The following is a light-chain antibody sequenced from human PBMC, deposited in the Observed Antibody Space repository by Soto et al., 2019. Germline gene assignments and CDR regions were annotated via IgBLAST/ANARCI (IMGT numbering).Light chain of an antibody. CDR1: SSDVGGYNY. V-gene: IGLV2-14*01. Sequence: QSALPQPASVSGSPGQSITISCTGTSSDVGGYNYVSWYQQHPGKAPKLMIYDVNTRPSGVSNRFSGSKSGNTASLTISGLQAEDEADYYCSSYTISISFGGGTKLTVL. J-gene: IGLJ2*01. CDR2: DVN. CDR3: SSYTISIS.